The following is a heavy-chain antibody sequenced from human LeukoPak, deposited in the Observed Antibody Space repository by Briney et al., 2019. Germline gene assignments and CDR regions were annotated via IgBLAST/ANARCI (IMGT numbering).Heavy chain of an antibody. CDR3: ATATYEYQLLFTFDAFDI. D-gene: IGHD2-2*01. Sequence: GASVKVSCKVSGYTLTELSMHWVRQAPGKGLEWMGGFDPEDGETIYAQKFQGRVTMTEDTSTDTAYMELSSLRSEDTAVYYCATATYEYQLLFTFDAFDIWGQGTMVTVSS. CDR2: FDPEDGET. J-gene: IGHJ3*02. V-gene: IGHV1-24*01. CDR1: GYTLTELS.